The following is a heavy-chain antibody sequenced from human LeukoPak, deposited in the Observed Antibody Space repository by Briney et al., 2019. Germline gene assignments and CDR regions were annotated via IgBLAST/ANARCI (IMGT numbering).Heavy chain of an antibody. Sequence: GGSLRLTCAASGFTFSSYAMHWVRQAPGKGLEWVAVISYDGSNKYYADSVKGRFTISRDNSKNTLYLQMNSLRAEDTAVYYCARGLDFWGQGTLVTVSS. J-gene: IGHJ4*02. CDR1: GFTFSSYA. CDR3: ARGLDF. D-gene: IGHD2-21*02. CDR2: ISYDGSNK. V-gene: IGHV3-30-3*01.